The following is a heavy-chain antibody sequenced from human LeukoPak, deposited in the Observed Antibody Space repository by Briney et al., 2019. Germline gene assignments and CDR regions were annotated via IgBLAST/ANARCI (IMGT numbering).Heavy chain of an antibody. CDR1: GYSFTNYW. Sequence: GESLKISCKGSGYSFTNYWIGWVRQRPGKGLEWMGIIYPGDSDTRYSPSFQGQVTISADKSISTAYLQWSSLKPSDTAMYYCARQGGSQSGAFDIWGQGTMVTVSS. J-gene: IGHJ3*02. CDR3: ARQGGSQSGAFDI. D-gene: IGHD1-26*01. CDR2: IYPGDSDT. V-gene: IGHV5-51*01.